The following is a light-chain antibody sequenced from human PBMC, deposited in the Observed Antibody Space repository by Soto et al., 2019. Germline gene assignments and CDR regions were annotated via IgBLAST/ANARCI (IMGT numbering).Light chain of an antibody. Sequence: EIVLTQSPATLSLSPGERATLSCRASQSVSSYLAWYQQKPGQAPRLLIYDASNRATGIPAMFSGSGSGTDFTLTISSLEPEAFALYYCQQRSNWPSFGPGTKVDIK. CDR2: DAS. V-gene: IGKV3-11*01. CDR3: QQRSNWPS. J-gene: IGKJ3*01. CDR1: QSVSSY.